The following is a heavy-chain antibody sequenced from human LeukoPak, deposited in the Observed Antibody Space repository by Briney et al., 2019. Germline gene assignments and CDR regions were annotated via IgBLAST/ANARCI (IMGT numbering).Heavy chain of an antibody. CDR2: ISSSSYI. V-gene: IGHV3-21*01. CDR3: ARDLVGATLFDY. D-gene: IGHD1-26*01. J-gene: IGHJ4*02. Sequence: PGGSLRLSCAASGFTFSSYSMNWVRQAPGKGLEWVSSISSSSYIYYADSVRGRFTISRDNAKNSLYLQMNSLRAEDTAVYYCARDLVGATLFDYWGQGTLVTVSS. CDR1: GFTFSSYS.